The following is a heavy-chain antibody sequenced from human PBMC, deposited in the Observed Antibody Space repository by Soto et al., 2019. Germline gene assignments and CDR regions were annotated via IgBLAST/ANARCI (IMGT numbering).Heavy chain of an antibody. J-gene: IGHJ4*02. CDR2: ISSTSSNI. CDR1: EFSFSSYS. V-gene: IGHV3-48*01. CDR3: VRYGYFSDTSCFLDF. Sequence: EVQLVESGGGLVQPGASLRLSCAASEFSFSSYSMNQVRQAPGKGLEWVSYISSTSSNIYYAGSEKGRFTTSRENAKNALFLQMNSLRAGDTAVYYCVRYGYFSDTSCFLDFWGPGTLVTVSS. D-gene: IGHD2-2*01.